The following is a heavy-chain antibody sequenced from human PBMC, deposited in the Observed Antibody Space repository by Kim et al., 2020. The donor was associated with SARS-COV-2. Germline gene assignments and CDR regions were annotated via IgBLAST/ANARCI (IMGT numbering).Heavy chain of an antibody. D-gene: IGHD3-22*01. CDR1: GFTFGDHA. Sequence: GGSLRLSCAASGFTFGDHAMHWVRQAPGKGLEWVSGISWHSVNIGSADSVKGRFTISRDNAKNTLYLQMNSLRVDDTALYYCAKTQGIIYYSHSMHVWG. J-gene: IGHJ6*02. V-gene: IGHV3-9*01. CDR3: AKTQGIIYYSHSMHV. CDR2: ISWHSVNI.